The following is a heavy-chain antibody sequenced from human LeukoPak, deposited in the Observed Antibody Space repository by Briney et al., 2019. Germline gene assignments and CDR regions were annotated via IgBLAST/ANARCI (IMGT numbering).Heavy chain of an antibody. J-gene: IGHJ4*02. D-gene: IGHD4-17*01. CDR3: ARTTSLTASGYDY. CDR1: GYTFTSYH. V-gene: IGHV1-8*03. Sequence: ASVKVSCKTSGYTFTSYHINWVRQATGQGLEWMGWMNPYSGDRGYAQKFQGRVSITSDTSISTAYMELSSLRSDDTAVYFCARTTSLTASGYDYWGQGTLVTVSS. CDR2: MNPYSGDR.